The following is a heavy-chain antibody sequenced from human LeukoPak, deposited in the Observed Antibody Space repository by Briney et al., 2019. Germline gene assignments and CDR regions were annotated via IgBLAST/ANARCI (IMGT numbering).Heavy chain of an antibody. CDR3: TKGGGDYSKGIDY. CDR1: GFTFSSYA. CDR2: ISGSGGST. J-gene: IGHJ4*02. V-gene: IGHV3-23*01. D-gene: IGHD4-11*01. Sequence: PGGSLRLSCAASGFTFSSYAMSWVRQAPGKGLEWVSAISGSGGSTYYADSVKGRFTISRDNSKNTLYLQMNSLRAEDTAVYYCTKGGGDYSKGIDYWGQGTLVTVSS.